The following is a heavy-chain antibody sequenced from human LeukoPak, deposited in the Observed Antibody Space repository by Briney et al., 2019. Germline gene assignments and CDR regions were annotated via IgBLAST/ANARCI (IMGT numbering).Heavy chain of an antibody. Sequence: GGSLRLSCAASGFTFSSYSMNWVRQAPGKGLEWVSSISSSSSYIYYADSVKGRFTISRDNAKNSLYLQMNSLRAEDTAVYYCARDLMDIVVVVAAPLGYWGQGTLVTVSS. CDR2: ISSSSSYI. V-gene: IGHV3-21*01. D-gene: IGHD2-15*01. J-gene: IGHJ4*02. CDR3: ARDLMDIVVVVAAPLGY. CDR1: GFTFSSYS.